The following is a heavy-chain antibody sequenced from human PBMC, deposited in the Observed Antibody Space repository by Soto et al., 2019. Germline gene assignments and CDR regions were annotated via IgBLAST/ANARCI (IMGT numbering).Heavy chain of an antibody. D-gene: IGHD2-15*01. CDR3: ARVSYCSGGNCYRYYYGMDV. V-gene: IGHV3-30-3*01. Sequence: QVQLVESGGGVVQPGRSLRLSCAASGFTFSSYAIHWVRQAPGKGLEWVAVLSYDGNNKYYADSVKGRFTISRDNSKNTLFLQMNSLRAEDTAVYYCARVSYCSGGNCYRYYYGMDVWGQGTTVTVSS. CDR1: GFTFSSYA. J-gene: IGHJ6*02. CDR2: LSYDGNNK.